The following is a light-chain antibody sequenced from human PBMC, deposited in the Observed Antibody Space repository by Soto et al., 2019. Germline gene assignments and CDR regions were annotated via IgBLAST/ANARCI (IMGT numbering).Light chain of an antibody. CDR1: QSVLSSSNNKNF. Sequence: DIVMTQSPDSLAVSLGERATINCKSSQSVLSSSNNKNFLAWYQQKPGQPPKLLIYWASTRESGVPDRFSGSGSGTDFTLTISRLQAEDVAVYYCQQYYSTPQTFGPGTKGDIK. CDR2: WAS. CDR3: QQYYSTPQT. J-gene: IGKJ3*01. V-gene: IGKV4-1*01.